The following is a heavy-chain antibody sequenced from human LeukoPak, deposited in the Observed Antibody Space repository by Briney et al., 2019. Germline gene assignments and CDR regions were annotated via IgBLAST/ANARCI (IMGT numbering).Heavy chain of an antibody. CDR1: GGSISSSGYY. CDR3: ARPGLPFSDSSQYFQH. V-gene: IGHV4-39*07. D-gene: IGHD3-22*01. J-gene: IGHJ1*01. Sequence: SDTESLTCTVSGGSISSSGYYWGWIRQPPGKGLEWIGSIYYSGSTYYNPSLKSRVTISVDTSKNQFSLKLSSVTAADTAVYYCARPGLPFSDSSQYFQHWGQGTLVSVST. CDR2: IYYSGST.